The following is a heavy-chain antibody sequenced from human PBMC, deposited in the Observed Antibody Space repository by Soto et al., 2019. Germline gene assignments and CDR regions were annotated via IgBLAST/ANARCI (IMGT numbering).Heavy chain of an antibody. CDR2: INPNSGGT. CDR1: GYTFMAFH. Sequence: QVQLVQSGAEAKKPVASVKVSCKASGYTFMAFHIQWLRQAPGQGLEWMGWINPNSGGTNYAQEFQDRVTMTSDTSISTAYMEMSRLTSTDKAVHYCANDNGSDWYEDCDYSGQGTVVTVPP. CDR3: ANDNGSDWYEDCDY. V-gene: IGHV1-2*02. D-gene: IGHD6-19*01. J-gene: IGHJ4*02.